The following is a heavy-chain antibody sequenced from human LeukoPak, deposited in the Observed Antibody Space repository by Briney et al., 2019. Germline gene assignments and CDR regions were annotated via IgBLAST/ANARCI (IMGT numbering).Heavy chain of an antibody. CDR2: INHTGST. J-gene: IGHJ6*02. D-gene: IGHD6-6*01. Sequence: SETLSLTCAVYGGSFSGYYWSWIRQPPGKGLEWIGDINHTGSTNYNPSLKSRVTISVDTSKNQFSLKLSSVTAADTAVYYCARGTQRAARDGRYYYYGMDVWGQGTTVTVSS. CDR1: GGSFSGYY. V-gene: IGHV4-34*01. CDR3: ARGTQRAARDGRYYYYGMDV.